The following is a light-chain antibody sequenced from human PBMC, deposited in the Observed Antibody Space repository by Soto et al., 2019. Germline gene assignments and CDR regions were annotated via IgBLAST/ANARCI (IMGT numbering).Light chain of an antibody. Sequence: IVMTLSPATLSVSPGERATLSCRASHSLNTNLAWYQQKHGQAPSILIYGASSRAAGVPPRFSGSGSGTDFNLTISRLEPEDFAVYWCQQYDSSPRTFGQGTKLEIK. CDR2: GAS. V-gene: IGKV3-15*01. CDR3: QQYDSSPRT. CDR1: HSLNTN. J-gene: IGKJ1*01.